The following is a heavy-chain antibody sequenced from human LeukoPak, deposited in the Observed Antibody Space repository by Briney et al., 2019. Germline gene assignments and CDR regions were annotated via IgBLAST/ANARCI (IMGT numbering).Heavy chain of an antibody. V-gene: IGHV3-30*03. J-gene: IGHJ4*02. CDR3: ARDERQQLVGY. CDR2: ISYDGSNK. CDR1: GFTFSSYG. D-gene: IGHD6-13*01. Sequence: GGSLRLSCAASGFTFSSYGMHWVRQAPGKGLEWVAVISYDGSNKYYADSVKGRFTISRDNSKNTLYLQMNSLRAEDTAVYYCARDERQQLVGYWGQGTLVSVSS.